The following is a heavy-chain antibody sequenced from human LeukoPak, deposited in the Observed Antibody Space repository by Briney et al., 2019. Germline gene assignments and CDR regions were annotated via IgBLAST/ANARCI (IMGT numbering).Heavy chain of an antibody. CDR1: GFTFSSYG. CDR3: AKGSSGWYEDY. D-gene: IGHD6-19*01. CDR2: ISYGGSNK. V-gene: IGHV3-30*18. Sequence: GGSLRLSCAASGFTFSSYGMHWVRQAPGKGREWVAVISYGGSNKYYADSVKGRFTISRDNSKNTLYLQMNSLRAEDTAVYYCAKGSSGWYEDYWGQGTLVTVSS. J-gene: IGHJ4*02.